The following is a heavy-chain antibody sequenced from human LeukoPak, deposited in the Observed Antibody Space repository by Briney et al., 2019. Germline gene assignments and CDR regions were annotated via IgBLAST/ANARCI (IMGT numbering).Heavy chain of an antibody. J-gene: IGHJ4*02. V-gene: IGHV4-38-2*01. D-gene: IGHD3-10*01. Sequence: PSETLSLTCAVSGYSISSGYYWGWIRQPPGKGLEWIGSIYHSGSTYYNPSLKSRVTISVDTSKNQFSLKLSSVTAADTAVYYCARARYYGSGSKRGFDYWGQGTLVTASS. CDR2: IYHSGST. CDR1: GYSISSGYY. CDR3: ARARYYGSGSKRGFDY.